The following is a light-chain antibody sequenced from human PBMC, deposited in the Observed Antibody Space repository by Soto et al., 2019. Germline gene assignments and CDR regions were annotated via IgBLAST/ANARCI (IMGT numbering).Light chain of an antibody. CDR2: AAS. Sequence: DLQITRSPSPLSTPVGDRVTITCGAGQCISSYLNWYQRRPGKDSKFLLHAASSLESGVPSRCSGSGSGTDFILTIIRRQPEDSVTYYCQQRYFMPVTLGQGTKVDI. CDR3: QQRYFMPVT. CDR1: QCISSY. V-gene: IGKV1-39*01. J-gene: IGKJ2*01.